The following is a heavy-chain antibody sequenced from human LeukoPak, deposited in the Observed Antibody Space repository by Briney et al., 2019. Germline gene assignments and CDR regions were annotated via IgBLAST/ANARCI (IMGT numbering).Heavy chain of an antibody. CDR2: ISGGSGYI. V-gene: IGHV3-21*01. CDR3: ATSRYCYGGTCNSDHFYYGMDV. CDR1: GFSFSDYP. D-gene: IGHD2-15*01. J-gene: IGHJ6*02. Sequence: MPGESLRLSCAASGFSFSDYPMNWVRQAPGQGLEWVSSISGGSGYIYYADSVKGRFTISRDNAKNSLDLQMNSLRAEDTAVYYCATSRYCYGGTCNSDHFYYGMDVWGQGTAVTVSS.